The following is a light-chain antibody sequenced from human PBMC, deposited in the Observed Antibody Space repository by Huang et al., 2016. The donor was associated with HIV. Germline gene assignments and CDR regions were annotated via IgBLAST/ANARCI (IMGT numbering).Light chain of an antibody. Sequence: IQLTQSPSSLSASVGDRVTITCRASQIITNYLAWYQQKPGKAPKLLIDAASTLQSGVPSRFSGSGSGTDFTLTISSLQPEDSATYYCQQLNSYPRTFGPGTKLDI. J-gene: IGKJ3*01. V-gene: IGKV1-9*01. CDR1: QIITNY. CDR2: AAS. CDR3: QQLNSYPRT.